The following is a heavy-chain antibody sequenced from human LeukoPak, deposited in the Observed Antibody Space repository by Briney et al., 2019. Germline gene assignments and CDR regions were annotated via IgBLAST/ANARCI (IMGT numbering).Heavy chain of an antibody. CDR3: TRGTVETTAGFE. V-gene: IGHV4-4*07. J-gene: IGHJ4*02. D-gene: IGHD1-26*01. CDR2: IFASGTT. CDR1: GTSISSSNSYR. Sequence: SETLSLTCMVFGTSISSSNSYRWSWVRQPAGKGLEWIGRIFASGTTNYNPSLKSRVTMSVDTPNNQLSLRLSSVTAADTAVYYCTRGTVETTAGFEWGRGTLVTVSS.